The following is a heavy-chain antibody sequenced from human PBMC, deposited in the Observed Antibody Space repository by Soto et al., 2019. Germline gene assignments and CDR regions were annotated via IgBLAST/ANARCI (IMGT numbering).Heavy chain of an antibody. V-gene: IGHV3-23*01. CDR2: ISGGSCST. CDR3: AKDRLTVSALEI. CDR1: GFTFSSSA. J-gene: IGHJ3*02. Sequence: GGSLRLSCAASGFTFSSSALSWVRQAPGKGLERVTGISGGSCSTYYADPVRARFTISRDNSNTTLYLQMNSLKAEDTALYSCAKDRLTVSALEIWGQGTMVTVSS. D-gene: IGHD4-17*01.